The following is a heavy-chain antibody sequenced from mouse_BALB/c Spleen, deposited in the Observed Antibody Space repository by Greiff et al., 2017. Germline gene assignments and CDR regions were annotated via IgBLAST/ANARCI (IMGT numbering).Heavy chain of an antibody. D-gene: IGHD4-1*01. Sequence: EVKLMESGAELVKPGASVKLSCTASGFNVKDTYMHWVKQRPEQGLEWIGRIDPANGNTKYDPKFQGKATITADTSSNTAYLQLSSLTSEDTAVYYCARELGRGDYWGQGTTLTVSS. J-gene: IGHJ2*01. CDR2: IDPANGNT. CDR1: GFNVKDTY. CDR3: ARELGRGDY. V-gene: IGHV14-3*02.